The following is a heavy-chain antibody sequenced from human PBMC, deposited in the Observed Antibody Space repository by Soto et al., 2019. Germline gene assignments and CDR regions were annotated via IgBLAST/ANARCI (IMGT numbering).Heavy chain of an antibody. CDR2: MNPNSGNT. J-gene: IGHJ3*02. Sequence: QVQLVQSGAEVKKPGASVKVSCKASGYTFTSYDINWVRQATGQGLEWMGWMNPNSGNTGYAQKFQGRVTMTRNTSISTAYMELSSLRSEDMAVYYCARAPARYSLRYFAWTSPNDAFDIWGQGTMVTVSS. V-gene: IGHV1-8*01. CDR3: ARAPARYSLRYFAWTSPNDAFDI. D-gene: IGHD3-9*01. CDR1: GYTFTSYD.